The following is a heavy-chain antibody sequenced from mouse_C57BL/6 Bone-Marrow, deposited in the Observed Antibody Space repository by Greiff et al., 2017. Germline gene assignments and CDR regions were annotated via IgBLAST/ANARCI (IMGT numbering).Heavy chain of an antibody. V-gene: IGHV1-7*01. CDR1: GYTFTSYW. Sequence: QVQLQQSGAELAKPGASVKLSCKASGYTFTSYWMHWVKQRPGPGLEWIGYINPSSGYTKYNQKFKDKATLTADKSSSTAYMQLSSLTYEDSAFYDCARDFYYGSSCDAMDYWGQGTSVTVSS. CDR3: ARDFYYGSSCDAMDY. J-gene: IGHJ4*01. CDR2: INPSSGYT. D-gene: IGHD1-1*01.